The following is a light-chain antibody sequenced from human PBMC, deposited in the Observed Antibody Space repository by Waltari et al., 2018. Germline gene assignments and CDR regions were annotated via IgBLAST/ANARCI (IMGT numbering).Light chain of an antibody. V-gene: IGLV4-69*01. Sequence: QQSEKSPRLSTKMNSDGSSRKGAWIPARFSGSRSGGEGSLTLSSLQSEDEADYFWQTGVHGTWVFGGGTKLTVL. J-gene: IGLJ3*02. CDR3: QTGVHGTWV. CDR2: MNSDGSS.